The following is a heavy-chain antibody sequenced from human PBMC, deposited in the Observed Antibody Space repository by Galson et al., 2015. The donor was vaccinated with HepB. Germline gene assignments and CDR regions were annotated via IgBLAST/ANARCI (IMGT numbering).Heavy chain of an antibody. D-gene: IGHD3-10*01. CDR2: ISWNSGSI. V-gene: IGHV3-9*01. CDR3: ARGEPMVQDRGWFDP. Sequence: SLRLSCAASGFTFDDYAMHWVRQAPGKGLEWVSGISWNSGSIGYADSVKGRFTISRDNAKNSLYLQMNSLRAEDTAVYYCARGEPMVQDRGWFDPWGQGTLVTVSS. J-gene: IGHJ5*02. CDR1: GFTFDDYA.